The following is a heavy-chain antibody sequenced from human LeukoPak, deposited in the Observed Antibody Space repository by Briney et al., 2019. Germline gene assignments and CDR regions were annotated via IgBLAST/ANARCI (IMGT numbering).Heavy chain of an antibody. Sequence: GGSLRLSCAASGFTFDDYAMHWVRQAPGKGLEWVSGISWNSGSIGYADSVKGRFTISRDNAKNSLYLQMNRLRDEDTAVYYCATDRTTGIFDNWGQGTLVTVSS. J-gene: IGHJ4*02. V-gene: IGHV3-9*01. D-gene: IGHD4-17*01. CDR3: ATDRTTGIFDN. CDR1: GFTFDDYA. CDR2: ISWNSGSI.